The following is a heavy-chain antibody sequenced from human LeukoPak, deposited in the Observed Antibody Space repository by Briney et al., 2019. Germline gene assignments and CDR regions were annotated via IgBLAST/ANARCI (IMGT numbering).Heavy chain of an antibody. CDR3: ARDRALTTVTPEFDY. Sequence: GGSLRLSCAASGFTFSSYAMHWVRQAPGKGLEWVAVISYDGSNKYYADSVKGRFTISGDNSKNTLYLQMNSLRAEDTAVYYCARDRALTTVTPEFDYWGQGTLVTVSS. J-gene: IGHJ4*02. CDR2: ISYDGSNK. CDR1: GFTFSSYA. V-gene: IGHV3-30*04. D-gene: IGHD4-17*01.